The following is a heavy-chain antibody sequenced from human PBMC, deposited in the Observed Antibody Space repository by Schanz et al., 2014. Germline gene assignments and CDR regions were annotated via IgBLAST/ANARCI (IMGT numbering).Heavy chain of an antibody. J-gene: IGHJ4*02. CDR3: AKYRGYYRVSGSYRELEY. CDR1: GFAFSSYG. V-gene: IGHV3-23*04. CDR2: IGVDGTTT. Sequence: EVQLVESGGGLVKPGGSLRLSCLASGFAFSSYGMNWLRQAPGKGLEWVSVIGVDGTTTYYADSVKGRFTISRDNSKNTLYLQMNSLRPEDTAVYYCAKYRGYYRVSGSYRELEYWGQGTLXTVSS. D-gene: IGHD3-10*01.